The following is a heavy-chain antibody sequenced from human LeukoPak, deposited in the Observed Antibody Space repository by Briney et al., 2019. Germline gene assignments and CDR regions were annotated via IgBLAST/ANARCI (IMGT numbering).Heavy chain of an antibody. V-gene: IGHV4-30-4*01. CDR2: IYYSGST. CDR1: GGSISSGDYY. Sequence: SQTLSLTCTVSGGSISSGDYYWSWIRQPPGKGLEWIGYIYYSGSTYYNPSLKSRATISVDTSKNQFSLKLSSVTAADTAVYYCARGAFLEWSHTSYYYYGMDVWGQGTTVTVSS. CDR3: ARGAFLEWSHTSYYYYGMDV. D-gene: IGHD3-3*02. J-gene: IGHJ6*02.